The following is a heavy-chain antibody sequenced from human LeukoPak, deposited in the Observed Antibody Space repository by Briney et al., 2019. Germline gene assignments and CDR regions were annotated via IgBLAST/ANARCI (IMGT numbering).Heavy chain of an antibody. Sequence: PSETLSLTCTVSGASISSGSYYWTWIRQPAGQELEWIGRIYTRGGITQYNPSLKSRVTISVDTSKNQFSLKLSSVTAADTAVYYCASYDLRSLRAWVDPWGQGTLVTVSS. V-gene: IGHV4-61*02. CDR3: ASYDLRSLRAWVDP. J-gene: IGHJ5*02. D-gene: IGHD5-24*01. CDR1: GASISSGSYY. CDR2: IYTRGGIT.